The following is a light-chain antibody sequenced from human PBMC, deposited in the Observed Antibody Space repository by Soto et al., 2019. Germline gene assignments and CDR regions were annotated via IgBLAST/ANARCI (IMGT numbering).Light chain of an antibody. CDR2: DAS. J-gene: IGKJ4*01. CDR3: QQRSR. Sequence: EIGLTHSPAPLSLSPGERATLSCRASQSVSSYLAWYQQKPGQAPRLLIYDASSRATGIPAIFSGSGSGTDVNVAISSPAPEEFAVYYCQQRSRFGGGTKVEIK. CDR1: QSVSSY. V-gene: IGKV3-11*01.